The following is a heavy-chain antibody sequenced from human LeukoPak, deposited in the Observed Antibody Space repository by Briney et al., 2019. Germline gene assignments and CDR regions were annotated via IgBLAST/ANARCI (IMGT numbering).Heavy chain of an antibody. V-gene: IGHV1-24*01. CDR3: GTLRWHIIELHYYYAMDV. CDR2: FDPEDGET. J-gene: IGHJ6*02. Sequence: ASVKVSCKVSGYTLTKLYIHWVRQAPGKGLEWMGGFDPEDGETIYAQQFQGRVTMTEDTSSDTASMELKNLRSEDTAVYYCGTLRWHIIELHYYYAMDVWGQGTTVTVSS. CDR1: GYTLTKLY. D-gene: IGHD2-21*01.